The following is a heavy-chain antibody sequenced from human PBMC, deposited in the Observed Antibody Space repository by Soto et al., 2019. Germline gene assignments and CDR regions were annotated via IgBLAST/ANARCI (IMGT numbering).Heavy chain of an antibody. CDR1: GFTFSSYA. CDR2: ISYDGSNK. J-gene: IGHJ4*02. Sequence: PGGSLRLSCAASGFTFSSYAMHWVRQAPGKGLEWVAVISYDGSNKYYADSVKGRFTISRDNSKNTLYLQMNSLRAEDTAVYYCARDELGLLGYWGQGTLVTVSS. D-gene: IGHD6-13*01. CDR3: ARDELGLLGY. V-gene: IGHV3-30-3*01.